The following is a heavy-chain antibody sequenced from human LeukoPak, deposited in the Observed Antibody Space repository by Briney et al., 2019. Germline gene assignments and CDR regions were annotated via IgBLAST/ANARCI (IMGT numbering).Heavy chain of an antibody. Sequence: ASVKVSCKASGYTFTSYDINWVRQATGQGLEWMGWMNPNSGNTGYAQKFQGRATMTRNTSISTAYMELSSLRSEDTAVYYCARGLTWLGDASTNDYWGQGTLVTVSS. D-gene: IGHD6-19*01. J-gene: IGHJ4*02. CDR3: ARGLTWLGDASTNDY. CDR1: GYTFTSYD. CDR2: MNPNSGNT. V-gene: IGHV1-8*01.